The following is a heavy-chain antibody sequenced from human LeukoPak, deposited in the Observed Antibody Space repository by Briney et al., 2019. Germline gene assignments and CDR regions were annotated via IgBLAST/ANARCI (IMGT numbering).Heavy chain of an antibody. D-gene: IGHD2-2*01. J-gene: IGHJ4*02. Sequence: GSLRLSCAASGFTVSSNYMSWVRQAPGKGLEWVSYISSSSSTIYYADSVKGRFTISRDNAKNSLYLQMNGLRAEDTAVYYCARVGGDQQYYFDYWGQGTLVTVSS. V-gene: IGHV3-48*01. CDR1: GFTVSSNY. CDR2: ISSSSSTI. CDR3: ARVGGDQQYYFDY.